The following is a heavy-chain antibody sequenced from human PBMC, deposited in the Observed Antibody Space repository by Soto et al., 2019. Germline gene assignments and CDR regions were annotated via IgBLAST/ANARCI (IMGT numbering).Heavy chain of an antibody. D-gene: IGHD3-10*01. CDR2: IVVGSGNT. J-gene: IGHJ4*02. V-gene: IGHV1-58*01. Sequence: SVKVSCKASGFTFTSSAVQWVRQARGQRLEWIGWIVVGSGNTNYAQKFQERVTITRDMSTSTAYMELSSLRSEDTAVYYCAADTMVRGVTPYWGQGTLVTVSS. CDR3: AADTMVRGVTPY. CDR1: GFTFTSSA.